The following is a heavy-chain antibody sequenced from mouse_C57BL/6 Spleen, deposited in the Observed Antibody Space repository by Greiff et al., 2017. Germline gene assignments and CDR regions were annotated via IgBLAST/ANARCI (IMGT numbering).Heavy chain of an antibody. V-gene: IGHV15-2*01. D-gene: IGHD1-1*01. CDR1: DSEVFPIAY. CDR2: ILPSIGRT. Sequence: VQLQQSGSELRSPGSSVKLSCKDFDSEVFPIAYMSWVRQKPGHGFEWIGGILPSIGRTIYGEKFEDKATLDADTLSNTAYLERNSLTSEDSAIYYCARSITTVVATDWYFDVWGTGTTVTVSS. J-gene: IGHJ1*03. CDR3: ARSITTVVATDWYFDV.